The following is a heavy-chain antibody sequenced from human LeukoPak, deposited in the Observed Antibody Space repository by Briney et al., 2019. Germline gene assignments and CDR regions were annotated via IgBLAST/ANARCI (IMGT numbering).Heavy chain of an antibody. V-gene: IGHV4-59*01. CDR2: IYYSGSI. CDR1: GGSISSYY. D-gene: IGHD4-17*01. J-gene: IGHJ5*02. CDR3: ARGGTTVTPGLLWFDP. Sequence: SETLSLTCTVSGGSISSYYWSWIRQPPGKGLEWIAYIYYSGSINYNPSLKSRVTISVDTSKNQFSLKLSSVTAADTAVYYCARGGTTVTPGLLWFDPWGQGTLVTVSS.